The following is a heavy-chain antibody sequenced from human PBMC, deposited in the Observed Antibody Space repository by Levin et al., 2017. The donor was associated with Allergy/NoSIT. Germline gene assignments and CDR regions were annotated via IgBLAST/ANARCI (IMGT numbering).Heavy chain of an antibody. J-gene: IGHJ1*01. CDR1: GFTFSSYA. V-gene: IGHV3-23*01. Sequence: GGSLRLSCAASGFTFSSYAMSWVRQAPGKGLEWVSAISGSGGSTYYADSVKGRFTISRETSKNTLYLQMNSLRAEDTAVYYCAKDRRIGYDSSGGAVDFQHWGQGTLVTVSS. CDR2: ISGSGGST. CDR3: AKDRRIGYDSSGGAVDFQH. D-gene: IGHD3-22*01.